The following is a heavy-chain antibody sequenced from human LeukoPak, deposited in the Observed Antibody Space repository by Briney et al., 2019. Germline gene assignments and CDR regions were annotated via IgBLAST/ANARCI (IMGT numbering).Heavy chain of an antibody. Sequence: GASVKVSCKASGGTFSNYAISWVRQAPGQGLEWMGWINPNSGGTNYAQKFQGRVTMTRGTSTTYMELSRLTSDDTAVYYCARAYSGYEAFDYWGQGTLVTVSS. CDR1: GGTFSNYA. D-gene: IGHD5-12*01. J-gene: IGHJ4*02. CDR3: ARAYSGYEAFDY. CDR2: INPNSGGT. V-gene: IGHV1-2*02.